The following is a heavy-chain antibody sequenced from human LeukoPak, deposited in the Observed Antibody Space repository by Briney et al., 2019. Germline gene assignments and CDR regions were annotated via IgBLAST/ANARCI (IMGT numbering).Heavy chain of an antibody. CDR2: INPNSGDT. Sequence: GASVKVSCEASGYTFTGYYMHWVRHAPGQGREWVGWINPNSGDTNYAQKFQGRVTMTRDTSISTAYMELSRLRSDDTAVYYCARGWQWLVSYWGQGTLVTVSS. CDR3: ARGWQWLVSY. J-gene: IGHJ4*02. V-gene: IGHV1-2*02. CDR1: GYTFTGYY. D-gene: IGHD6-19*01.